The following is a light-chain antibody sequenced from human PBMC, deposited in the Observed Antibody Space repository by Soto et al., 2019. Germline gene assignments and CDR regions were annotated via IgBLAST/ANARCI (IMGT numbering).Light chain of an antibody. CDR3: QQCRNWPLT. Sequence: EIVITQSPATLSVSPGEGATLSCKASQNGYNNLAWYQQRPGQPPRLLIYDASTRATGISARFSGSGYGTEFTLTISSLQSEDFAVYFCQQCRNWPLTFGGGTKVEIK. V-gene: IGKV3-15*01. CDR2: DAS. J-gene: IGKJ4*01. CDR1: QNGYNN.